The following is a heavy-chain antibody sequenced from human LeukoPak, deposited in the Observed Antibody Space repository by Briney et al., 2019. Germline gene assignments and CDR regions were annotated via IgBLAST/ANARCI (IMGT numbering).Heavy chain of an antibody. CDR2: ISFDGSNK. CDR3: ARTEYYDILTGLRWFDP. D-gene: IGHD3-9*01. J-gene: IGHJ5*02. CDR1: GFTFSSHA. Sequence: GGSLRLSCAASGFTFSSHAMHWVRQAPGKGLEWVAVISFDGSNKYYADSVKGRFTISRDNSKNTLYLQMNSLRAEDTAVYYCARTEYYDILTGLRWFDPWGQGTLVTVSS. V-gene: IGHV3-30*14.